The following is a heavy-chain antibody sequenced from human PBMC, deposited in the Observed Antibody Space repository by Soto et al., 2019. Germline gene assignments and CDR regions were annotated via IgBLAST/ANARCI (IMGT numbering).Heavy chain of an antibody. J-gene: IGHJ4*02. CDR1: GFTFSNFA. Sequence: EVQLLESGGDLVQPGGSLRLSCAASGFTFSNFAMSWVRQAPGRGLEWVSAIGNIGGTTYYADSVKGRFTISRDNSKSTLSLQMNTLRAEDTAVYYCAKYAGSSWSLFDSWGQGTLVTVSS. CDR3: AKYAGSSWSLFDS. CDR2: IGNIGGTT. V-gene: IGHV3-23*01. D-gene: IGHD2-15*01.